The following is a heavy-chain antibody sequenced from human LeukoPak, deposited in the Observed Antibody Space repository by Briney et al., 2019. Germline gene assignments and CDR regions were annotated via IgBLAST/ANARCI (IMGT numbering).Heavy chain of an antibody. Sequence: ASVKVSCKASGYTFTDYYMHWVRQAPGQGLEWMGWISPNSGGTNFAQKVQGRVTMTRDMSISTAYMELNRLTSDDTAVYYCASRLLRFPAFDIWGQGTMVTVSS. D-gene: IGHD5/OR15-5a*01. CDR3: ASRLLRFPAFDI. CDR1: GYTFTDYY. V-gene: IGHV1-2*02. CDR2: ISPNSGGT. J-gene: IGHJ3*02.